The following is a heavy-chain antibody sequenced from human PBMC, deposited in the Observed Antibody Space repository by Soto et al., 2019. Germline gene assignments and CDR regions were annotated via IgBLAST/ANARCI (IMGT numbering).Heavy chain of an antibody. D-gene: IGHD2-15*01. CDR3: ARGGARSGFNY. J-gene: IGHJ4*02. CDR2: IYSDATI. Sequence: GSLRLSCAASGFFVSSDYMNWVRQAPGKALEWVSIIYSDATIDYAKSVKGRFTISRDDSKNTLYLQMHSLTVEDTAVYYCARGGARSGFNYWGQGTLVTVSS. CDR1: GFFVSSDY. V-gene: IGHV3-53*01.